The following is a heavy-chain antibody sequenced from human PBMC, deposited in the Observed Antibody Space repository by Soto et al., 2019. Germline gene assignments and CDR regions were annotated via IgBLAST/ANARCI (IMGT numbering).Heavy chain of an antibody. CDR1: GFTFSSYG. D-gene: IGHD4-17*01. Sequence: QVQLVESGGGVVQPGRSLRLSCAASGFTFSSYGMHWVRQAPGKGLEWVAVISYDGSNKYYADSVKGRFTISRDNSKNTLYLQMNSLRAEDTAVYYCATTTVVTMGFDYGGQGTLVTVSS. V-gene: IGHV3-30*03. J-gene: IGHJ4*02. CDR2: ISYDGSNK. CDR3: ATTTVVTMGFDY.